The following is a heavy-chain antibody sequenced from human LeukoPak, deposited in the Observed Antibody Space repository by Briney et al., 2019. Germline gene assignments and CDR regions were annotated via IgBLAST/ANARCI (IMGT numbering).Heavy chain of an antibody. CDR2: ISHSGST. CDR1: GYSISSGYY. J-gene: IGHJ4*02. D-gene: IGHD1-26*01. CDR3: EREGDVVGATIDS. V-gene: IGHV4-38-2*02. Sequence: SETLSLTCTVSGYSISSGYYWGWIRQPPGKGLEWIGSISHSGSTYYNPSLKSRLTITLDTSKNQFSLELSSVTAADTAVYYCEREGDVVGATIDSWGQGTRVTVSS.